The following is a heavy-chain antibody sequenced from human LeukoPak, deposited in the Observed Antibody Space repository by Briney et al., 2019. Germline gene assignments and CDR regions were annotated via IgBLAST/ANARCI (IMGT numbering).Heavy chain of an antibody. D-gene: IGHD2/OR15-2a*01. CDR2: MSYDGSNK. J-gene: IGHJ4*02. CDR1: GFTFSSYA. CDR3: ARDNNTSSYYFDY. Sequence: PGRSLRLSCAASGFTFSSYAMHWVRQAPGKGLEWVAVMSYDGSNKYYADSVKGRFTISRDNSKNTLYLQMNSLRAEDTAVYYCARDNNTSSYYFDYWGQGTLVTVSS. V-gene: IGHV3-30-3*01.